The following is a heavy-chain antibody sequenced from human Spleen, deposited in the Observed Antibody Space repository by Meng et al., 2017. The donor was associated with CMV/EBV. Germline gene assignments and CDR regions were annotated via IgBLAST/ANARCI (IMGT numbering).Heavy chain of an antibody. D-gene: IGHD3-3*01. V-gene: IGHV1-8*01. Sequence: AGYPFTSHNINWVRQTPGQGLEWMGWMDPNTGNTGDAQKFQGRPTMTRDTPISTAYMELSGLTSEDTAMYYCARGGGTVRFLEWLNYWGQGSLVTVSS. CDR1: GYPFTSHN. CDR3: ARGGGTVRFLEWLNY. J-gene: IGHJ4*02. CDR2: MDPNTGNT.